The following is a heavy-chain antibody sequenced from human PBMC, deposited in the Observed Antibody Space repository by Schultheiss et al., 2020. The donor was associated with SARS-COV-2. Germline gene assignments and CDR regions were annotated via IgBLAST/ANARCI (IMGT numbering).Heavy chain of an antibody. Sequence: ASVKVSCKASGGTFSSYAISWVRQAPGQGLEWMGRVNPNSGGTNYAQKFQGRVTMTTDTSTSTAYMELRSLRSDDTAVYYCARDNDYGDYPNFDYWGQGTLVTVSS. CDR1: GGTFSSYA. CDR2: VNPNSGGT. V-gene: IGHV1-18*01. D-gene: IGHD4-17*01. J-gene: IGHJ4*02. CDR3: ARDNDYGDYPNFDY.